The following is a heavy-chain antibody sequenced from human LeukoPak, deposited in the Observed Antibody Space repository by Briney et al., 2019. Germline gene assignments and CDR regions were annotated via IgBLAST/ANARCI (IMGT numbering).Heavy chain of an antibody. CDR1: GFTFSSYS. CDR3: ARDDPTGSYYVGFDY. D-gene: IGHD1-26*01. V-gene: IGHV3-48*01. Sequence: GGSLRLSCAASGFTFSSYSMNWVRQAPGKGLEWGSYISGSSSTIYYGDSVKGRFTISRDNAKKSLYLQMNSLRAEDTAMYYCARDDPTGSYYVGFDYWGQGILVTVSS. CDR2: ISGSSSTI. J-gene: IGHJ4*02.